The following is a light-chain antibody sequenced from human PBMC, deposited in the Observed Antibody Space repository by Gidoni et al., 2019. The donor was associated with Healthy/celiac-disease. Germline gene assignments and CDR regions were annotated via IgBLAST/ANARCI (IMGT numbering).Light chain of an antibody. Sequence: ELVLTQSPATLSLSPGERATLSCRARQSVSSYLAWYQQKPGQAPRLLIYDASNRATGIPARFSGSGSGTDFTLTISSLEPEDFAVYYCQQRSNWPTFGQGTKVEIK. CDR3: QQRSNWPT. CDR2: DAS. J-gene: IGKJ1*01. CDR1: QSVSSY. V-gene: IGKV3-11*01.